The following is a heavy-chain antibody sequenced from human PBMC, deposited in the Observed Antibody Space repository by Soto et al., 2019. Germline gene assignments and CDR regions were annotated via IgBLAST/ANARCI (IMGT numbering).Heavy chain of an antibody. Sequence: QLQLQESGPGLAKPSETLSLTCTVSGDSISSSPFYWGWIRQPPGKGLEWIGNINYNEGTFYSPSLKSRVTISVNKSKNQFSLTLTSVTAADTALYYCARHVSYCTRGSCYPHFDYWGQGALVTVSS. D-gene: IGHD2-15*01. CDR3: ARHVSYCTRGSCYPHFDY. CDR2: INYNEGT. CDR1: GDSISSSPFY. J-gene: IGHJ4*02. V-gene: IGHV4-39*01.